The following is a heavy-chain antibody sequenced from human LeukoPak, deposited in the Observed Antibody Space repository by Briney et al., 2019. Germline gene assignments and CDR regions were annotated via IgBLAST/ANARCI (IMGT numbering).Heavy chain of an antibody. CDR2: IIPIFGTA. J-gene: IGHJ6*02. CDR1: GYSFTSYA. CDR3: ARDVIAVAGTFLRDYGMDV. Sequence: GASVKVPCKASGYSFTSYAISWVRQAPGQGLEWMGGIIPIFGTANYAQKFQGRVTITADESTSTAYMELSSLRSEDTAVYYCARDVIAVAGTFLRDYGMDVWGQGTTVTVSS. V-gene: IGHV1-69*13. D-gene: IGHD6-19*01.